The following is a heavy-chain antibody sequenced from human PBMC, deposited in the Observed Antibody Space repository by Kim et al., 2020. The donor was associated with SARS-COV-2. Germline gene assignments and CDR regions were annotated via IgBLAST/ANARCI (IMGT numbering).Heavy chain of an antibody. CDR3: ARHRNDYRDAFDI. Sequence: YSPSFQGQVSISADKSISTAYLQWSSLRASDTAMYYCARHRNDYRDAFDIWGQGTMLTVSS. D-gene: IGHD4-17*01. V-gene: IGHV5-51*01. J-gene: IGHJ3*02.